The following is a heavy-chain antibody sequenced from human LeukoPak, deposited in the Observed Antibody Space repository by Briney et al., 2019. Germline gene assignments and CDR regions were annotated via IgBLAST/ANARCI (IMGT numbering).Heavy chain of an antibody. J-gene: IGHJ5*02. D-gene: IGHD3-16*01. CDR3: ARHYGP. Sequence: SETLSLTCAVYGGSFSGYYWSWIRQPPGRGLEWIGSIYDSGSSYYNPSLKSRVTISVDTSKNQFSLKLNSVTAADTAVYYCARHYGPWGQGTLVTVSS. CDR1: GGSFSGYY. CDR2: IYDSGSS. V-gene: IGHV4-34*01.